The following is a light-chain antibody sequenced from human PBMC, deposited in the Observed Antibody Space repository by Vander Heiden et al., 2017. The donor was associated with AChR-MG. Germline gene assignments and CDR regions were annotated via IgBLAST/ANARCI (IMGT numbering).Light chain of an antibody. CDR1: QSLTTY. CDR2: GAS. J-gene: IGKJ1*01. Sequence: EIVLTQSPVTLSLPPGASATLLHTASQSLTTYLAWYQQKPGQPPRLLVYGASTRASGVPDRFTGSGSGTDFILTISSLEPEDFAVYYCRQRRSWPRTFGQGS. V-gene: IGKV3-11*01. CDR3: RQRRSWPRT.